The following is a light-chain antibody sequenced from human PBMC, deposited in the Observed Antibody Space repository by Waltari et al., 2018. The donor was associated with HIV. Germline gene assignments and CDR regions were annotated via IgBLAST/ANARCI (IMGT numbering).Light chain of an antibody. J-gene: IGLJ1*01. CDR1: SSTVGCHNY. Sequence: QSALTQPASVSGFPGQSINISCTGSSSTVGCHNYVSWYQQHPGKPPTLLIYDVSKRPSGVSNRFSGSMSGNTASLTISGLQAEDEADYYCCSYAGSNTYLFGTGTEVTVL. V-gene: IGLV2-23*02. CDR3: CSYAGSNTYL. CDR2: DVS.